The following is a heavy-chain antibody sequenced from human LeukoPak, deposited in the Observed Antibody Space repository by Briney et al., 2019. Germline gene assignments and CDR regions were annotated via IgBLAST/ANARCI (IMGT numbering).Heavy chain of an antibody. CDR3: ARGGPAPHRITLIVVASSTDAFDI. Sequence: ASVKVSCKASGYTFTSYGISWVRQAPGQGLEWMGWISTYNGDTNYAQKLQGRVTMTTDTSTSTAYMELRSLRSDDTAVYYCARGGPAPHRITLIVVASSTDAFDIWGQGTMVTVSS. V-gene: IGHV1-18*01. J-gene: IGHJ3*02. CDR2: ISTYNGDT. D-gene: IGHD3-22*01. CDR1: GYTFTSYG.